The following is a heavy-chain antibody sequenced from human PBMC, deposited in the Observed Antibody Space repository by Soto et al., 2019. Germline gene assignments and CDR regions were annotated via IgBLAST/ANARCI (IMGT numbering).Heavy chain of an antibody. J-gene: IGHJ5*02. CDR1: GGSISSGGYY. CDR2: IYYSGST. CDR3: AGMLSYDFWSGPNRFDP. V-gene: IGHV4-31*03. Sequence: PSETLSLTCTVSGGSISSGGYYWSWIRQHPGKGLEWIGYIYYSGSTYYNPSLKSRVTISVDTSKNQFSLKLSSVTAADTAVYYCAGMLSYDFWSGPNRFDPWGQGTLVTVSS. D-gene: IGHD3-3*01.